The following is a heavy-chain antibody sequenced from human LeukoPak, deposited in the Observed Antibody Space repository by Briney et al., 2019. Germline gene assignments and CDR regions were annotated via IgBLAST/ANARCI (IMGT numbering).Heavy chain of an antibody. J-gene: IGHJ6*03. V-gene: IGHV1-8*01. D-gene: IGHD2-21*01. CDR1: GYTFTSYD. Sequence: ASVTVSCKASGYTFTSYDINWVRQAPGQGLEWMGWMNPNSGNTGYAQKFQGRVTMTRNTSISTAYMELSSLRSEDTAVYYCARGISRGLLQSYYYYYYMDVWGKGTTVSVSS. CDR2: MNPNSGNT. CDR3: ARGISRGLLQSYYYYYYMDV.